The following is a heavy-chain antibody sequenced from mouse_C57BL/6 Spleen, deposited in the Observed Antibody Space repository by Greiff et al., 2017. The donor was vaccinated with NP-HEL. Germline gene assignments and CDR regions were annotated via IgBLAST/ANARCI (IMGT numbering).Heavy chain of an antibody. J-gene: IGHJ1*03. D-gene: IGHD1-1*01. CDR2: IYPGDGDT. V-gene: IGHV1-82*01. CDR1: GYAFSSSW. CDR3: AKPPFITTVVATDFDV. Sequence: VQLQQSGPELVKPGASVKISCKASGYAFSSSWMNWVKQRPGKGLEWIGRIYPGDGDTNYNGKFKGKATLTADKSSSTAYMQLSSLTSEDSAVYFCAKPPFITTVVATDFDVWGTGTTVTVSS.